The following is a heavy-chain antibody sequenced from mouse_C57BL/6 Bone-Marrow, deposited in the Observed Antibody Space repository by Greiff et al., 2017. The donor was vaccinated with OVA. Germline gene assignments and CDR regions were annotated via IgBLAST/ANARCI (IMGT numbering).Heavy chain of an antibody. CDR3: TRSYSNYGDFDY. Sequence: VQLQQSGAELVRPGASVTLSCKASGYTFTDYEMHWVKQTPVHGLEWIGAIDPDTGGTAYNQKFKGKAILTADKSSSTAYMELRSLTSEDSAVDYCTRSYSNYGDFDYWGQGTTLTVSA. V-gene: IGHV1-15*01. D-gene: IGHD2-5*01. J-gene: IGHJ2*01. CDR1: GYTFTDYE. CDR2: IDPDTGGT.